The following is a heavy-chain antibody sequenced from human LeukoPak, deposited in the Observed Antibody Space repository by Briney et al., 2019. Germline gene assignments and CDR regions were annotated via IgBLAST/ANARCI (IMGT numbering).Heavy chain of an antibody. J-gene: IGHJ4*02. Sequence: SETLSLTCAVSGYAISSDNYWVWIRQPPGQGLEWTGGIYHSGSTYYNPSLKSRVTMSVDTSKNQFSLKLSSVTAADTAVYYCARAPRDSSSSNYMRRFDYWGQGTLVTVSS. D-gene: IGHD3-22*01. CDR2: IYHSGST. V-gene: IGHV4-38-2*01. CDR3: ARAPRDSSSSNYMRRFDY. CDR1: GYAISSDNY.